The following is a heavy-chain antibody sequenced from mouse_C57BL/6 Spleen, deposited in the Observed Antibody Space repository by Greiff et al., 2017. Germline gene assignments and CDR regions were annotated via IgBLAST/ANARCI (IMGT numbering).Heavy chain of an antibody. D-gene: IGHD3-2*02. V-gene: IGHV1-39*01. CDR1: GYSFTDYN. J-gene: IGHJ1*03. Sequence: EVKLMESGPELVKPGASVKISCKASGYSFTDYNMNWVKQSNGKSLEWIGVINPNYGTTSYNQKFKGKATLTVDQSSSTAYMQLNSLTSEDSAVYYCARLEGSYWYFDVWGTGTTVTVSS. CDR2: INPNYGTT. CDR3: ARLEGSYWYFDV.